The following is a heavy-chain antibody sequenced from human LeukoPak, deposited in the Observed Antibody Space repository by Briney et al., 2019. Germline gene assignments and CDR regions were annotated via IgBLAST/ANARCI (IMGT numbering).Heavy chain of an antibody. CDR1: GYTFTSYG. Sequence: GASVKVSCKASGYTFTSYGISWVRQAPGQGLEWTGWISAYNGNTNYAQKLQGRVTMTTDTSTSTAYMELRSLRSDDTAVYYCARGGYYYDSSGYQFDYWGQGTLVTVSS. D-gene: IGHD3-22*01. CDR3: ARGGYYYDSSGYQFDY. CDR2: ISAYNGNT. V-gene: IGHV1-18*01. J-gene: IGHJ4*02.